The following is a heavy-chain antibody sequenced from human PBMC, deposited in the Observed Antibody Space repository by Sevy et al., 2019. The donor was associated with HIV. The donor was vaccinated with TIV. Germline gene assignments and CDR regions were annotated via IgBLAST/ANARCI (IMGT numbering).Heavy chain of an antibody. CDR1: GFTFSTYW. Sequence: GSLILSCAASGFTFSTYWMTWVRQAPGKGLEWVANIKQDGSEKYYAESVKGRLTVSRDNTKNSLYLQLNSLRAEDTAIYYCARAPVGSGWYFPRGIDYWGQGTLVTVSS. CDR3: ARAPVGSGWYFPRGIDY. J-gene: IGHJ4*02. CDR2: IKQDGSEK. D-gene: IGHD6-13*01. V-gene: IGHV3-7*01.